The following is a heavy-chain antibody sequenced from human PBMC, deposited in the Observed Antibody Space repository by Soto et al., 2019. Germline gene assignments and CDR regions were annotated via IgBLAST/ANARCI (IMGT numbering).Heavy chain of an antibody. CDR2: INAGNGNT. D-gene: IGHD2-2*02. J-gene: IGHJ6*02. CDR3: ARGYCSSTSCYIPYYYYYGMDV. V-gene: IGHV1-3*01. Sequence: ASVKVSCKASGYTFTSYAMHWVRQAPGQRLEWMGWINAGNGNTKYSQKFQGRVTITRDTSASTAYMELSSLRSEDTAVYYCARGYCSSTSCYIPYYYYYGMDVWGQGTTVTVSS. CDR1: GYTFTSYA.